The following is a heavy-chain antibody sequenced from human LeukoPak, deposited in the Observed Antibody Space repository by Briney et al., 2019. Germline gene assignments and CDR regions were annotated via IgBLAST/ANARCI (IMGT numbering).Heavy chain of an antibody. CDR1: GFTFDDYG. CDR3: ARAGTYYYYYYMDV. J-gene: IGHJ6*03. Sequence: GGSLRLSCAASGFTFDDYGMGWVRQAPGKGLEWVSGINWNGGSTGYADSVKGRFTISRDNAKNSLYLQMNSLRAEDTALYYCARAGTYYYYYYMDVWGKGTTVTVSS. V-gene: IGHV3-20*04. CDR2: INWNGGST.